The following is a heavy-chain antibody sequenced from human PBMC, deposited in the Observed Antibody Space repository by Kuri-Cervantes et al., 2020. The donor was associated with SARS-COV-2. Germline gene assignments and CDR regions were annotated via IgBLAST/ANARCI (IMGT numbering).Heavy chain of an antibody. Sequence: GGSLRLSCTASGFIFSDYYMTWIRQAPGKGLEWVSNIGPSGTTKYYADSVKGRFTISRDNAKNSLYLQMNSLRAEDTAVYYCARSYYDFWSGSENLYFDYWGQGTLVTVSS. J-gene: IGHJ4*02. CDR2: IGPSGTTK. CDR3: ARSYYDFWSGSENLYFDY. D-gene: IGHD3-3*01. CDR1: GFIFSDYY. V-gene: IGHV3-11*04.